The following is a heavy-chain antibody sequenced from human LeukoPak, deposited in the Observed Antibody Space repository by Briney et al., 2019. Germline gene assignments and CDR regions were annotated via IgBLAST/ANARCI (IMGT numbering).Heavy chain of an antibody. CDR2: INHSGST. Sequence: KASETLSLTCAVYGGSFSAYYWSWIRQPPGKGLEWIGEINHSGSTNYNPSLKSRVTISVDTSKNQFSLKLSSVTAADTAVYYCARGGLYDYVWGSYRSEHHFDYWGQGTLVTVSS. CDR1: GGSFSAYY. D-gene: IGHD3-16*02. CDR3: ARGGLYDYVWGSYRSEHHFDY. V-gene: IGHV4-34*01. J-gene: IGHJ4*02.